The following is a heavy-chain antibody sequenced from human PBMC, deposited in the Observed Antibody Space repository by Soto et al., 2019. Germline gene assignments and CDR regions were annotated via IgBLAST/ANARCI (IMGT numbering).Heavy chain of an antibody. Sequence: GGSLRLSCAASGFTFSSYAMSWVRQAPGKGLEWVSAITGGGGGTYYANSVKGRFTISRDNSKNTLYLQLNSLRAEDTAVYYCAKNPGYYYDSTGYHFDYWGQGTLVTVSS. D-gene: IGHD3-22*01. CDR1: GFTFSSYA. V-gene: IGHV3-23*01. CDR3: AKNPGYYYDSTGYHFDY. CDR2: ITGGGGGT. J-gene: IGHJ4*02.